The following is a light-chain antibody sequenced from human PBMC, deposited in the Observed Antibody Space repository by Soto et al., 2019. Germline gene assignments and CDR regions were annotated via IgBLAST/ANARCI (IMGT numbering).Light chain of an antibody. CDR1: RSNIGARYD. V-gene: IGLV1-40*01. J-gene: IGLJ1*01. Sequence: QSVLTQPPSVSGAPGQRVTISCTGSRSNIGARYDVHWYQHLPGTAPKLLIYGNSNRPSGVPDRFSGSKSGTSASLAITGLQAEYEADYYCQSYDSSLSGSRVFGTGTKVTVL. CDR3: QSYDSSLSGSRV. CDR2: GNS.